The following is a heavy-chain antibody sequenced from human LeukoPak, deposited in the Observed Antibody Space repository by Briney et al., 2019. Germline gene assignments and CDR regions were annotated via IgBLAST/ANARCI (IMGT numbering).Heavy chain of an antibody. CDR1: GYNFTNYW. CDR3: ARAPNHNWFDP. CDR2: IYPGDPDT. V-gene: IGHV5-51*01. Sequence: GESLKISCKASGYNFTNYWIGWVRQMPGRGLEWMGMIYPGDPDTRYSPSFQGQVTISADKSISTAYLQWSSLKASDTATYYCARAPNHNWFDPWGQGTLVTVSS. J-gene: IGHJ5*02.